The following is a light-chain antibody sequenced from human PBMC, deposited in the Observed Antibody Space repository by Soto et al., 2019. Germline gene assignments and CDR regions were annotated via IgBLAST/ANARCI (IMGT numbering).Light chain of an antibody. Sequence: DIVMTQSPDSLAVSLGERATMNCKCSRSVLYKSNNKNHLAWYQQKPGQPPQLIIYWASTRESGVPERFSGSGSGTDFTLTISSLEAEDVAFYWCQQYFGVPFTFGEGTKVEI. CDR1: RSVLYKSNNKNH. J-gene: IGKJ4*01. CDR2: WAS. CDR3: QQYFGVPFT. V-gene: IGKV4-1*01.